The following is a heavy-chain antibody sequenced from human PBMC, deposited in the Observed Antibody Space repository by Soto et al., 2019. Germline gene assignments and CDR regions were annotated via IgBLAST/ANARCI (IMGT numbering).Heavy chain of an antibody. CDR2: SSPRGDTI. CDR1: GCSLANYP. Sequence: PGGSLRLSCVASGCSLANYPMNWVRQTPGKGLEWISYSSPRGDTIYYADSVEGRFTISRDNARNSLSLHMSSLRDEDSALYYCAKGPHTNVGWPYYFESWGHGVPVTVSS. V-gene: IGHV3-48*02. CDR3: AKGPHTNVGWPYYFES. D-gene: IGHD6-19*01. J-gene: IGHJ4*01.